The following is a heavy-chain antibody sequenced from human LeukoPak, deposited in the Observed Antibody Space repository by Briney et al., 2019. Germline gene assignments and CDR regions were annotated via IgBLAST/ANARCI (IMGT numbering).Heavy chain of an antibody. CDR2: IHSQSGDT. CDR3: ATGEKGTSWWDNLQH. Sequence: ASGKVSCKASGHNFIGYYMHWVTQAPGQGLKWMGWIHSQSGDTNYVQKFQGRVTMTRDTSIKTVDMELSSLRSDDTAVYYCATGEKGTSWWDNLQHWGQGTLVTVSS. J-gene: IGHJ1*01. V-gene: IGHV1-2*02. D-gene: IGHD1-14*01. CDR1: GHNFIGYY.